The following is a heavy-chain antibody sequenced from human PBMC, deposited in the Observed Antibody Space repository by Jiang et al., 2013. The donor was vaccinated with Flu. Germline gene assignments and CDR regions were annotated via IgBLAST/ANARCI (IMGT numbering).Heavy chain of an antibody. V-gene: IGHV4-39*07. CDR2: IYYSGKT. D-gene: IGHD6-6*01. CDR1: GGSISSSSYY. CDR3: AREHSSSSDY. J-gene: IGHJ4*02. Sequence: LLKPSETLSLTCTVSGGSISSSSYYWGWIRQPPGKGLEWIGSIYYSGKTYYKPSLRSRVTISIDTRKNQFFLKLSSVTAADTAVYYCAREHSSSSDYWGQGTLVTV.